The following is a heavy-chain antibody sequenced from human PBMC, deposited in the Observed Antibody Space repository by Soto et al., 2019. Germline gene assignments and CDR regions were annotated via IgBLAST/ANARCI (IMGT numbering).Heavy chain of an antibody. V-gene: IGHV3-48*01. J-gene: IGHJ4*02. CDR2: ISSSSSTI. Sequence: GGSLRLSCAASGFTFSSYSMNWVRQAPGKGLEWVSYISSSSSTIYYADSVKGRFTISRDNAKNSLYLQMNSLRAEDTAVCYCARGSYYDFWSGPQYFDYWGQGTLVTVSS. CDR1: GFTFSSYS. CDR3: ARGSYYDFWSGPQYFDY. D-gene: IGHD3-3*01.